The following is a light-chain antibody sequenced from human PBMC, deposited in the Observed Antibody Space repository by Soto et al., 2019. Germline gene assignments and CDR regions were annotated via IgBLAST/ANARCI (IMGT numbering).Light chain of an antibody. CDR1: SSNIGAGYD. CDR3: LSYDSSLSGWV. J-gene: IGLJ3*02. CDR2: GNS. Sequence: QSVLTQPPSVSGAPGQRVTISCTGSSSNIGAGYDVHWYQQLPGTAPKLLIYGNSNRPSGVPDRFSGSKSRTSASLAITGLQAEDEADYYCLSYDSSLSGWVFGGGTKLTVL. V-gene: IGLV1-40*01.